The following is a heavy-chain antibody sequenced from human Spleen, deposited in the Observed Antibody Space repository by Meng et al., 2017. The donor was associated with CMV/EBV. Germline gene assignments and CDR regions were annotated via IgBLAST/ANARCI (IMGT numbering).Heavy chain of an antibody. D-gene: IGHD4-11*01. CDR1: GYTFTSYY. CDR2: INPSGGST. V-gene: IGHV1-46*01. CDR3: VRGRAMTTVTTSAWFDP. J-gene: IGHJ5*02. Sequence: ASVKFSCKASGYTFTSYYMHWVRQAPGQGLEWMGIINPSGGSTSYAQKFQGRVTMTRDTSTSTVYMELSSLRSEDTAVYYCVRGRAMTTVTTSAWFDPWGQGTLVTVSS.